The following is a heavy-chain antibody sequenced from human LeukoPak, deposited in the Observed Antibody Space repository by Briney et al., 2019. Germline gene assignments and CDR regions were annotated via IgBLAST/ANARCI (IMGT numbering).Heavy chain of an antibody. D-gene: IGHD6-6*01. Sequence: KPSETLSLTCAVYGGSFSGYYWSWIRQPPGKGLEWIGEINHSGSTNYNPSLKSRVSISVDTSKNQFSLKLSSVTAADTAVYYCARARRRSNWFGPWGQGTLVTVSS. CDR1: GGSFSGYY. J-gene: IGHJ5*02. CDR2: INHSGST. CDR3: ARARRRSNWFGP. V-gene: IGHV4-34*01.